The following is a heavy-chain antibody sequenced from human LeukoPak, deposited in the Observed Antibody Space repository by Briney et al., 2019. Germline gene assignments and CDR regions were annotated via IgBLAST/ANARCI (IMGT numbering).Heavy chain of an antibody. V-gene: IGHV3-30*18. J-gene: IGHJ6*02. CDR2: ISYDGSNK. CDR1: GFTFSSYG. CDR3: AKELRSYCTNGVCRMGYYYYGMDV. Sequence: PGRSLRLSCAASGFTFSSYGMHWVRQAPGKGLEWVAVISYDGSNKYYADSVKGRFTISRDNSKNTLYLQMNSLRAEDTAVYYCAKELRSYCTNGVCRMGYYYYGMDVWGQGTTVTVSS. D-gene: IGHD2-8*01.